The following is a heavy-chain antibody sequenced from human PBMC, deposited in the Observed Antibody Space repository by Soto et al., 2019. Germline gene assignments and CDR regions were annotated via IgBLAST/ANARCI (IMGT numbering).Heavy chain of an antibody. V-gene: IGHV3-15*07. CDR1: GFTFSKAW. J-gene: IGHJ4*01. CDR3: TSDSYSTMIIVRFDY. D-gene: IGHD3-22*01. CDR2: NKSKAYGGKT. Sequence: GASLRLSCATSGFTFSKAWINWVRPVTRQVLEWVCRNKSKAYGGKTDYAAPVKGRFAISRDDSKNIVYLQMNSLKIEDTAVYYCTSDSYSTMIIVRFDYWGHGTLVTVSS.